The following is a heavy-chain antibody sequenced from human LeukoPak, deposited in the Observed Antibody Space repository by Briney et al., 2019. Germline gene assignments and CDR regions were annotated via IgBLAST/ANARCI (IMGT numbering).Heavy chain of an antibody. CDR3: AKNPLYPYCDY. D-gene: IGHD2-2*01. Sequence: GGSLRLSCAASGFTFSNYEMNWVRQTPGKGLEWVSYISSRGSTIYYADSVKGRFTISRDNSKNTLYLQMTSLRAEDTAVYSCAKNPLYPYCDYWGQGSLVTVSS. CDR1: GFTFSNYE. CDR2: ISSRGSTI. J-gene: IGHJ4*02. V-gene: IGHV3-48*03.